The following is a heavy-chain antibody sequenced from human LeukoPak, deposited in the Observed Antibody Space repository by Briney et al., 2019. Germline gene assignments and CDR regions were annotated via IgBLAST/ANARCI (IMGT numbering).Heavy chain of an antibody. CDR2: IYPGDSET. D-gene: IGHD5-24*01. Sequence: GESLKISCKGSGYSFTTYWIAWVRQMPGEGLEWMGIIYPGDSETRYSPSFQGQVTISVDKSITTAYLQWGSLKASDTAMYYCTRSPRDGYHDSFDIWGRGTMVTVFS. J-gene: IGHJ3*02. CDR3: TRSPRDGYHDSFDI. V-gene: IGHV5-51*01. CDR1: GYSFTTYW.